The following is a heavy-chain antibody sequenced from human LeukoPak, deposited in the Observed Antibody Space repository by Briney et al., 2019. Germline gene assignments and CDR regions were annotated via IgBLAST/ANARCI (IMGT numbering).Heavy chain of an antibody. Sequence: PGGSLRLSCAASGFTFSSYEMNWVRQAPGKGLEWVSYISSSGSTIYYADSVKGRFTISRDNAKNSLYLQMNSLRAEDTAVYYCAREKPGREFGEFHFDYWGQGTLVTVSS. CDR2: ISSSGSTI. J-gene: IGHJ4*02. D-gene: IGHD3-10*01. CDR3: AREKPGREFGEFHFDY. V-gene: IGHV3-48*03. CDR1: GFTFSSYE.